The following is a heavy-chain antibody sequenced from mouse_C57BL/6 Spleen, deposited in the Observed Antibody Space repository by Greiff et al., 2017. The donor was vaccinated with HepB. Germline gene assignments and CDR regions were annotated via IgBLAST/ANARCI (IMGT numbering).Heavy chain of an antibody. CDR1: GYTFTSYW. CDR2: IDPSDSYT. Sequence: QVQLQQPGAELVKPGASVKLSCKASGYTFTSYWMQWVKQRPGQGLEWIGEIDPSDSYTNYNQKFKGKATLTVDTSSSTAYMQLSSLTSEDSAVYYCAWGYHYFDYWGQGTTLTVSS. V-gene: IGHV1-50*01. J-gene: IGHJ2*01. D-gene: IGHD2-2*01. CDR3: AWGYHYFDY.